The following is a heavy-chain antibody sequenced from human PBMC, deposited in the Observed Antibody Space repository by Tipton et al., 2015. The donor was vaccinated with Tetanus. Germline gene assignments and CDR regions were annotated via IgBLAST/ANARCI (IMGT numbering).Heavy chain of an antibody. V-gene: IGHV3-21*01. J-gene: IGHJ6*02. CDR3: ARVVRDYYYGMDV. CDR1: GFTFSSHW. Sequence: SLRLSCAASGFTFSSHWMNWVRQAPGKGLEWLSSISSTSSYIYYSDSVKGRFTTFRDNAKSSLYLQMSRLRAEDTAVYYCARVVRDYYYGMDVWDQGTTVTVSS. D-gene: IGHD3-22*01. CDR2: ISSTSSYI.